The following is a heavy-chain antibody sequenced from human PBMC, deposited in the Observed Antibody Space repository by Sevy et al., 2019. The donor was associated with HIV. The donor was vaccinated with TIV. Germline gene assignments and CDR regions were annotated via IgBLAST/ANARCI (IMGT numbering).Heavy chain of an antibody. CDR1: GGSISSGGYS. V-gene: IGHV4-30-2*01. CDR3: ARSRDTAMVCDAFDI. Sequence: SETLSLTCAVSGGSISSGGYSWSWIRQPPGKGLEWIGYIYHSGSTYYNPSLKSRVTISVDRSKNQFSLKLSSVTAADTAVYYCARSRDTAMVCDAFDIWGQGTMVTVSS. D-gene: IGHD5-18*01. J-gene: IGHJ3*02. CDR2: IYHSGST.